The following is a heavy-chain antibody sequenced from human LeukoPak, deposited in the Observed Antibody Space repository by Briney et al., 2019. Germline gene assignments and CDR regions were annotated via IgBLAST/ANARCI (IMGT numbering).Heavy chain of an antibody. CDR1: EFTFSSYS. Sequence: GGSLRLSCAASEFTFSSYSMNWVRQAPGKGREWVSYISSSSSTIYYADSVKGRFTISRDNAKNSLYLQMNSLRDEDTAVYYCASGGYNSFDYWGQGTLVTVSS. CDR3: ASGGYNSFDY. V-gene: IGHV3-48*02. J-gene: IGHJ4*02. D-gene: IGHD5-24*01. CDR2: ISSSSSTI.